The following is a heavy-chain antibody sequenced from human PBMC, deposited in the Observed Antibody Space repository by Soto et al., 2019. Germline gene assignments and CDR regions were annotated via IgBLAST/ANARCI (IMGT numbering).Heavy chain of an antibody. V-gene: IGHV4-39*01. Sequence: QLQESGPGLVKPSETLSLTCSVSRGSVSSTSSYWGWIRQPPGKGLEWIGNIYFTGSSLTTSYNPSPQSRVTISADRPKNQFSLRLNSLTAADTAVYYCVRRSIVRGSGFDFWGQGILVTVSS. CDR2: IYFTGSSLTT. CDR3: VRRSIVRGSGFDF. D-gene: IGHD2-21*01. CDR1: RGSVSSTSSY. J-gene: IGHJ4*02.